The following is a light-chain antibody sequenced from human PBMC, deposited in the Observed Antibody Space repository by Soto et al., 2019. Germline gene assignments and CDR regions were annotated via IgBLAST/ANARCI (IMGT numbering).Light chain of an antibody. CDR3: QQRKIWPPIT. J-gene: IGKJ5*01. V-gene: IGKV3-11*01. Sequence: ETVLTQSPDTLSLSPGERATLSCRASQNVERFLAWYQQKPGQAPRLLIYDASNRATGIPARFSGSGSGTDFTLTISSVEPEDFAVYYCQQRKIWPPITFGQGTRLEI. CDR1: QNVERF. CDR2: DAS.